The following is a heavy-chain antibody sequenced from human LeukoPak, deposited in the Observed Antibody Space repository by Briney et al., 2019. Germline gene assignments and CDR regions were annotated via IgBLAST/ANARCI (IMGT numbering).Heavy chain of an antibody. J-gene: IGHJ4*02. CDR1: GFTFSSYS. CDR3: ARDFYDGFALDY. Sequence: GGSLRLSCAASGFTFSSYSMNWVRQAPGKGLEWVSSISSSSSYIYYADSVKGRFTISRDNARNSLYLQMDNLRAEDTGVYYCARDFYDGFALDYWGQGTLVTVSS. D-gene: IGHD2/OR15-2a*01. V-gene: IGHV3-21*03. CDR2: ISSSSSYI.